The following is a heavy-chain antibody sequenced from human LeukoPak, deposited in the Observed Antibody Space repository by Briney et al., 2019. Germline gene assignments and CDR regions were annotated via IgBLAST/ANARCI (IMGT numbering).Heavy chain of an antibody. Sequence: GGSLRLSCTASGFTFGDYAMSWVRQAPGKGLVWVGFIRSKAYGGTTEYAASVKSRFTISSDDSNSIAYLQMNSLRTEDTAVYYCTRDPRGSYGPDAFDIWGQGTMVIVSS. V-gene: IGHV3-49*04. CDR3: TRDPRGSYGPDAFDI. J-gene: IGHJ3*02. CDR1: GFTFGDYA. CDR2: IRSKAYGGTT. D-gene: IGHD1-26*01.